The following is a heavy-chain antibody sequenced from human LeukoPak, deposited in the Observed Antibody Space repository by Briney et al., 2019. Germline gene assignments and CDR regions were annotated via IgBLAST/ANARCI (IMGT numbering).Heavy chain of an antibody. V-gene: IGHV3-23*01. Sequence: GGSLRLSCAASGFTFSSYAMSWVRQDPGKGLEWVSAISGSGGRTYYADSVKGRFTISRDNSKNTLYLQMNSLRAEDTAVYYCAKVDYDFWSGYPGGPDYWGQGTLITVSS. D-gene: IGHD3-3*01. CDR1: GFTFSSYA. CDR3: AKVDYDFWSGYPGGPDY. CDR2: ISGSGGRT. J-gene: IGHJ4*02.